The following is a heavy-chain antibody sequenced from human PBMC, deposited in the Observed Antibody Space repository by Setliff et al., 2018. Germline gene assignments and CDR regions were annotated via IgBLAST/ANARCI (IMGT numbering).Heavy chain of an antibody. CDR1: GYSFTSYG. CDR3: VRGSGPWVVVAIPFDR. V-gene: IGHV1-18*04. CDR2: ISPYNGDT. Sequence: ASVKVSCKASGYSFTSYGITWVRQAPGQGLEWMGWISPYNGDTRFAQKFHGRVTVTTDTPTSAGYLELKSLTSDDTAVYYCVRGSGPWVVVAIPFDRWGQGTLVTVSS. D-gene: IGHD2-2*02. J-gene: IGHJ4*02.